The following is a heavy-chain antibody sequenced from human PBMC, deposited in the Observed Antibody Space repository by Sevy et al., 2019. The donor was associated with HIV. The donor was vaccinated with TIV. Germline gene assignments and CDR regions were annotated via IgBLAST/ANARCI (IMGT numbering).Heavy chain of an antibody. CDR1: GFTFSSYA. CDR2: ISSNGGIT. Sequence: GGSLRLSCSASGFTFSSYAMHWVRQAPGKGLEYVSAISSNGGITYYADSVKGRFTISRDNSKNTLYLQMSSLRAEDTAVSYCVKDPLTGSSGWFGGAFDIWGQGTMVTVSS. CDR3: VKDPLTGSSGWFGGAFDI. J-gene: IGHJ3*02. V-gene: IGHV3-64D*06. D-gene: IGHD6-19*01.